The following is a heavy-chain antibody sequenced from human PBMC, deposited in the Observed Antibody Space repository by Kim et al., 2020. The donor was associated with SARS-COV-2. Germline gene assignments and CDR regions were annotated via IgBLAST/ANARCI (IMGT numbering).Heavy chain of an antibody. Sequence: ASVKVSCKASGYTFTSYYMHWVRQAPGQGLEWMGIINPSGGSTSYAQKFQGRVTMTRDTSTSTVYMELSSLRSEDTAVYYCARDARAVPAASAKLYWGQGTLVTVSS. V-gene: IGHV1-46*01. CDR1: GYTFTSYY. CDR2: INPSGGST. D-gene: IGHD2-2*01. J-gene: IGHJ4*02. CDR3: ARDARAVPAASAKLY.